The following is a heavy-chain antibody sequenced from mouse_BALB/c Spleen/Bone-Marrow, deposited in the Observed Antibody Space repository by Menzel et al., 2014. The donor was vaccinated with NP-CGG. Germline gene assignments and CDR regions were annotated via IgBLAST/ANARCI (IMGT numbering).Heavy chain of an antibody. J-gene: IGHJ3*01. CDR1: GYSFTTYW. D-gene: IGHD2-14*01. Sequence: VKLVESGPQLVRPGASVKISCKASGYSFTTYWMHWVKQRPGQGLEWIGMIDPSDSETILNQKFKDKATLTGDKSSGPAYMQLRSPTSEDSAGYFCTGGVLFAYWGQGTLVTGSA. CDR3: TGGVLFAY. V-gene: IGHV1S126*01. CDR2: IDPSDSET.